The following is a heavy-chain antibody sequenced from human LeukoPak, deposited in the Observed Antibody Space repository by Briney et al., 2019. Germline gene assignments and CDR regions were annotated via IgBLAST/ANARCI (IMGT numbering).Heavy chain of an antibody. Sequence: PGGSLRLSCAASGFTVSSNYMSWVRQAPGKGLEWVSVIYSGGSTYYAGSVKGRFTISRDNSKNTLYLQMNSLRAEDTAVYYCAREVEMAFDYWGQGTLVTVSS. CDR3: AREVEMAFDY. J-gene: IGHJ4*02. CDR1: GFTVSSNY. CDR2: IYSGGST. V-gene: IGHV3-66*01. D-gene: IGHD5-24*01.